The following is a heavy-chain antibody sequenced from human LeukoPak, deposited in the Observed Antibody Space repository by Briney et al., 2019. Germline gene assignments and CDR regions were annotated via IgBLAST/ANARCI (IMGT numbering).Heavy chain of an antibody. V-gene: IGHV4-59*11. J-gene: IGHJ6*03. D-gene: IGHD3-16*01. CDR1: GGSIGSHY. CDR2: VYDIGST. CDR3: ARETSQKGAHYMDV. Sequence: SETLSLTCTVSGGSIGSHYWTWIRQTPGKGLEWIGYVYDIGSTKYNPSLKSRVTISVDTSKNQFSLRLSSVTAADTAVYYCARETSQKGAHYMDVWGKGTTVTISS.